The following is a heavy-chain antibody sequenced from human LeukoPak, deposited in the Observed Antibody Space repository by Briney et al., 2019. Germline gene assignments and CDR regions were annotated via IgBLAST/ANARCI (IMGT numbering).Heavy chain of an antibody. V-gene: IGHV1-8*01. CDR1: GYTFTSYD. J-gene: IGHJ4*02. CDR2: MNPNSGNT. CDR3: ARGYSVTTELRNDY. D-gene: IGHD4-17*01. Sequence: ASVKVSCKASGYTFTSYDINWVRQATGQGLEWMGWMNPNSGNTGYAQKFQGRVTMTRNTSINTAYMELSSLRSEDTAVYYCARGYSVTTELRNDYWGQGTLVTVSS.